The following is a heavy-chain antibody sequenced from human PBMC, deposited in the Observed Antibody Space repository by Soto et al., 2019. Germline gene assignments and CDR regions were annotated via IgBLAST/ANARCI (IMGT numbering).Heavy chain of an antibody. J-gene: IGHJ4*02. D-gene: IGHD1-26*01. CDR2: ILFDGSNK. CDR3: ARGEWELLGVRYFDY. V-gene: IGHV3-30-3*01. CDR1: GFTFSSYT. Sequence: ESGGGVVQPGRSLRLSCAASGFTFSSYTMHWVRQAPGKGLEWVAVILFDGSNKHYADSVKGRFTISRDNSKNTLYLQMNSLRTEDTAVYYCARGEWELLGVRYFDYWGQGTLVTVSS.